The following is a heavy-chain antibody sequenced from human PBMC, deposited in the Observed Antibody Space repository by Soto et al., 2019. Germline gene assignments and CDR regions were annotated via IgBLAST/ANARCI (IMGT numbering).Heavy chain of an antibody. D-gene: IGHD3-16*02. Sequence: DVQLVESGGGLVQPGRSLRLSCAASGFTFDDYAMHWVRQAPGKGLEWVSGISWNSGSIGYADSVKGRFTISRNNAKKSLYLQMNSLRAEDPALYYCAKDMAGMITFGGVIGGVGVGYYYDMDVWGKGTTVTVS. CDR2: ISWNSGSI. CDR1: GFTFDDYA. V-gene: IGHV3-9*01. J-gene: IGHJ6*03. CDR3: AKDMAGMITFGGVIGGVGVGYYYDMDV.